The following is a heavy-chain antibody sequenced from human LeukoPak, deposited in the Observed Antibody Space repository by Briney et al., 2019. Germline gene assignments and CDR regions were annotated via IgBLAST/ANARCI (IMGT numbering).Heavy chain of an antibody. CDR3: ARDEVVDY. J-gene: IGHJ4*02. CDR2: ISASGGST. V-gene: IGHV3-23*01. CDR1: GFTFSSSA. D-gene: IGHD2-15*01. Sequence: GGSPRLSCAASGFTFSSSATSWVRQVPGKGLEWVSGISASGGSTYYADSVRGRFTISRDNAKNSLYLQMNSLRAEDTAVYYCARDEVVDYWGQGTLVTVSS.